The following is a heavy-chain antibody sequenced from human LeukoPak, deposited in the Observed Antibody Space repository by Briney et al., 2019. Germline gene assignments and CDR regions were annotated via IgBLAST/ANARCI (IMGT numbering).Heavy chain of an antibody. CDR2: INSDGSEG. CDR3: ARSSYSSSSSV. CDR1: GFTFSGFW. J-gene: IGHJ3*01. Sequence: GGSLRLSCAVSGFTFSGFWMSWPRQAPGKGLEWVASINSDGSEGYYADVVKGRFTISRDNAKNSLYLQINSLRAEDTAVYYCARSSYSSSSSVWGQGTMVTVSS. V-gene: IGHV3-7*03. D-gene: IGHD6-6*01.